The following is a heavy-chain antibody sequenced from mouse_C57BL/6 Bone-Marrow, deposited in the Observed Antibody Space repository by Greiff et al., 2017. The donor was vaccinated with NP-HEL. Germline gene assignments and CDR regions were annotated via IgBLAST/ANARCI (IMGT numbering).Heavy chain of an antibody. Sequence: DVMLVESGGGLVQPGGSLKLSCAASGFTFSDYYMYWVRQTPEKRLEWVAYISNGGGSTYYPDTVKGRFTISRDNAKNTLYLQMSRLKSEDTAMYYCARHAPLYFYWYFDVWGTGTTVTVSS. D-gene: IGHD1-1*01. V-gene: IGHV5-12*01. J-gene: IGHJ1*03. CDR3: ARHAPLYFYWYFDV. CDR1: GFTFSDYY. CDR2: ISNGGGST.